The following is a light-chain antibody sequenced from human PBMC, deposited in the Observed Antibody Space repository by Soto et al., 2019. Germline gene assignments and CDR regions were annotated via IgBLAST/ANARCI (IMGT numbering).Light chain of an antibody. J-gene: IGKJ5*01. Sequence: DIQESQCPSSPVFSVRKKKTNTFRASQSINIYLNWYQQKPGKAPKLLIYAASTLQSGVPSRFSGSGSGTDFTLTISSLQLEDCAAYHSQQSSSTITFGPGTRLEI. CDR1: QSINIY. V-gene: IGKV1-39*01. CDR3: QQSSSTIT. CDR2: AAS.